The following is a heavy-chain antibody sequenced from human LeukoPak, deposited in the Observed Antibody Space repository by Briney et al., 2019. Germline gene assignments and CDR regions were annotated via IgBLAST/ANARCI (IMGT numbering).Heavy chain of an antibody. V-gene: IGHV4-34*01. CDR3: ARVLGGWYRDDAFDI. Sequence: PSETLSLTCAVYGGSFSGSYWSWIRQPPGKGLEWIGEINHSGSTNYNPSLKSRVTISVDTSKNQFSLKLSSVTAADTAVYYCARVLGGWYRDDAFDIWGQGTMVTVSS. J-gene: IGHJ3*02. CDR2: INHSGST. D-gene: IGHD6-19*01. CDR1: GGSFSGSY.